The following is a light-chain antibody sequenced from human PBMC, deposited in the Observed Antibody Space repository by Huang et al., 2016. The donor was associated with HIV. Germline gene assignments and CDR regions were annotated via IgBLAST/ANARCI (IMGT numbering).Light chain of an antibody. J-gene: IGKJ2*01. CDR1: QGISIH. CDR2: AAS. CDR3: LQYNTYPYT. Sequence: DIQMTQSPSSLSASVGDRVTITCRASQGISIHLAWLQQKPGEAPKSLIYAASALQSGGPSKFSGSGSGTEFILTINSLQPEDFATYYCLQYNTYPYTFGQGTKLDIK. V-gene: IGKV1-16*02.